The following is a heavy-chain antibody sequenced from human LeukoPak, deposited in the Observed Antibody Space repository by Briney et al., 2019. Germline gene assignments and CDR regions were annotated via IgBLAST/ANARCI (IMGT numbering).Heavy chain of an antibody. J-gene: IGHJ4*02. V-gene: IGHV3-48*01. CDR3: AKGPLRGTAAAIDY. CDR2: ISSSSSTI. CDR1: GFTFSSYS. Sequence: QAGGSLGLSCAASGFTFSSYSMNWVRQAPGKGLEWVSYISSSSSTIYYADSVKGRFTISRDISTDTLWLQMDSLRTEDTAVYYCAKGPLRGTAAAIDYWGQGTLVTVSS. D-gene: IGHD2-2*01.